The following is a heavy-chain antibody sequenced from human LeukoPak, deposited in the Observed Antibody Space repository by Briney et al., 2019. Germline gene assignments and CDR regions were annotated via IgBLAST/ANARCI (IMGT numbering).Heavy chain of an antibody. CDR2: INPISGAT. Sequence: ASVTVSCKTSGYTFTRYYMQWVRQAPGHGLEWMGIINPISGATDYAQKFQGRVTITRDTSTSTVYMELSSLRSEDTAMYYCARLPYRDGVAQDYWGQGTLVTVSS. D-gene: IGHD3-16*02. V-gene: IGHV1-46*01. CDR1: GYTFTRYY. J-gene: IGHJ4*02. CDR3: ARLPYRDGVAQDY.